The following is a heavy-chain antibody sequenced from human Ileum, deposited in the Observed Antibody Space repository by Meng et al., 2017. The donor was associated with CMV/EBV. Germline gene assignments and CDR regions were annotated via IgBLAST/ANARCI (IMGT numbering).Heavy chain of an antibody. CDR2: IYYSGTT. CDR3: ARAPRVVVLLTQGGAFDI. J-gene: IGHJ3*02. D-gene: IGHD3-22*01. CDR1: GGSINISPYY. V-gene: IGHV4-39*07. Sequence: GSLRLSCSVSGGSINISPYYWAWIRQSPGQGLEWIGTIYYSGTTFYNSSLKSRATISVDTSKNQFSLGLTSVTAADTAVYYCARAPRVVVLLTQGGAFDIWSQGTVVTVSS.